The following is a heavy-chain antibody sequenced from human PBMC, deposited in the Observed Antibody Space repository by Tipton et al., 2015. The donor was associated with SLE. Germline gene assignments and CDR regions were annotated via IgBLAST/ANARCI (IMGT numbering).Heavy chain of an antibody. Sequence: TLSLTCTVSGGSMRSSYWSWIRQSAGKGLEYIGRIYSSGNTNYNPSLKSRVSMSIDTSKNQFSLKLTSVTAADTAKYYCARGGDDYYDSEAPPWFDPWGQGTLVSVSS. D-gene: IGHD3-22*01. CDR1: GGSMRSSY. CDR2: IYSSGNT. J-gene: IGHJ5*02. CDR3: ARGGDDYYDSEAPPWFDP. V-gene: IGHV4-4*07.